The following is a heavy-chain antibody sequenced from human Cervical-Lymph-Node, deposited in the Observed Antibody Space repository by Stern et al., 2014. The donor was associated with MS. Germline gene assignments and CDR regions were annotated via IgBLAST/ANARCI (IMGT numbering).Heavy chain of an antibody. Sequence: QDQLVQSGAEVMKPASSVKVSCTASGGISWVRQAPGQGLDWRGGTSRFVGTSNYAQKSQGRVTNPADTATNTAYLELNSVRVDDTAVYYCARGGGDNWFDPWGQGTLVTVSS. J-gene: IGHJ5*02. D-gene: IGHD3-16*01. CDR1: GG. CDR3: ARGGGDNWFDP. V-gene: IGHV1-69*14. CDR2: TSRFVGTS.